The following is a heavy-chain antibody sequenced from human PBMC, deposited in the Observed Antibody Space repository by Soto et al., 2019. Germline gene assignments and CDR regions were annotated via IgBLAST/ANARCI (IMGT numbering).Heavy chain of an antibody. D-gene: IGHD3-3*01. Sequence: PVGSLRLSCAASGFTFSSYWMSWVRQAPGKVLEWVANIKQDGSEKYYVDSVKGRFTISRDNAKNSLYLQMNSLRAEDTAVYYCARDGPRITIFGVARPLDYWGQGTLVTVSS. V-gene: IGHV3-7*03. CDR3: ARDGPRITIFGVARPLDY. CDR2: IKQDGSEK. CDR1: GFTFSSYW. J-gene: IGHJ4*02.